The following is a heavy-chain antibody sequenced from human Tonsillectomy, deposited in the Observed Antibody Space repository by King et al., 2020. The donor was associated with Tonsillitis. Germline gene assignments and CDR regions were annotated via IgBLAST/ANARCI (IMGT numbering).Heavy chain of an antibody. CDR3: AKIAFESNYGPGSDY. J-gene: IGHJ4*02. D-gene: IGHD4-11*01. Sequence: QLVQSGGGVVQPGGSLRLSCAASGFTFSSYGMHWVRQAPGKGLEWVAFIRYDGSNKYYADSVKGRFTISRDNSKNTLYLQMNSLRAEDTAVYYCAKIAFESNYGPGSDYWGQGTLVTVSS. CDR2: IRYDGSNK. CDR1: GFTFSSYG. V-gene: IGHV3-30*02.